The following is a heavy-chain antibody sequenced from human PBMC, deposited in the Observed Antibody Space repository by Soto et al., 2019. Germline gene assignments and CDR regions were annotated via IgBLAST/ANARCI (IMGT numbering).Heavy chain of an antibody. CDR1: VFTFSSYS. J-gene: IGHJ4*02. Sequence: AWWSLRLSCSASVFTFSSYSMNWFRQAPGKGLEWVSSISSSSSYIYYADSVKGRFTISRDNAKNSLYLQMNSLRAEDTAVYYCARDRYSSIAARPPLDYWGQGTLVTVSS. CDR3: ARDRYSSIAARPPLDY. CDR2: ISSSSSYI. D-gene: IGHD6-6*01. V-gene: IGHV3-21*01.